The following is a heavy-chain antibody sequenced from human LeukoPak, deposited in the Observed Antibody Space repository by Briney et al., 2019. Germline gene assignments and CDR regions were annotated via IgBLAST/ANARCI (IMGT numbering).Heavy chain of an antibody. D-gene: IGHD3-10*01. Sequence: SETLSLTCAVYGGSFSGYYWSWIRQPPGKGLEWIGEINHSGSTNYNPSLKSRVTISVDTSKNQFSLKLSSVTAADTAVYYCARDGAESGYYYGSGSYYNEGTWGQGTLVTVSS. V-gene: IGHV4-34*01. J-gene: IGHJ4*02. CDR3: ARDGAESGYYYGSGSYYNEGT. CDR1: GGSFSGYY. CDR2: INHSGST.